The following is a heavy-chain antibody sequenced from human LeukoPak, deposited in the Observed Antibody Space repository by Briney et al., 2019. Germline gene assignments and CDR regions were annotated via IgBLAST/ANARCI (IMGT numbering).Heavy chain of an antibody. CDR3: ANRVRIGAFDY. V-gene: IGHV3-53*01. CDR2: IYSGGRT. CDR1: GFTVSSNY. D-gene: IGHD3-3*01. J-gene: IGHJ4*02. Sequence: GGSLRLSCAASGFTVSSNYMAWVRQAPGKGLECVSVIYSGGRTYYGDSVKGRFTISRDNSKNTLYLQMNSLRAEDTAVYYCANRVRIGAFDYWGQGTLVTVSS.